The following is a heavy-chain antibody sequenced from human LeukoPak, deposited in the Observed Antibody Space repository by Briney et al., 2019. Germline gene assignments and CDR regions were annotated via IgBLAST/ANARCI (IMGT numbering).Heavy chain of an antibody. J-gene: IGHJ5*02. CDR1: GYTFTGYY. V-gene: IGHV1-2*06. CDR3: ARGLSSRHLRWFDP. CDR2: INPNSGGT. D-gene: IGHD6-19*01. Sequence: ASVKVSCKASGYTFTGYYMHWVRQAPGQGLEWMGRINPNSGGTNYAQKFQGRVTMTRDTSISTAYMELSRLRSDDTAVYYCARGLSSRHLRWFDPWGQGTLVTVSS.